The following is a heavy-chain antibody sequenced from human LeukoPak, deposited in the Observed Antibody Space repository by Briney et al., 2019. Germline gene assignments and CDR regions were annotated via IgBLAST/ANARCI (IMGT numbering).Heavy chain of an antibody. D-gene: IGHD4-23*01. CDR2: IYPGDSDT. V-gene: IGHV5-51*01. CDR1: GYSFTSYW. J-gene: IGHJ6*03. CDR3: ARAPGGSSAMGYYYYMDV. Sequence: GESLKISCKGSGYSFTSYWIGWVRQMPGKGMEWMGIIYPGDSDTRYSPSFQGQVTISADKSISTAYLQWSSLKASDTAMYYCARAPGGSSAMGYYYYMDVWGKGTTVTVSS.